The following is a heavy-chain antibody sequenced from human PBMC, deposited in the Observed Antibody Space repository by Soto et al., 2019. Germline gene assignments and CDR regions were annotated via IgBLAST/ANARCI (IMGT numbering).Heavy chain of an antibody. Sequence: QVHLQESGPGLVKPSQTLSLTCTVSGGSMSRGADYWSWIRQHPGEGLEWIGYIYYTGTTYYNPYLRSRVTRSVDTSKKQFALQLSSVTAANTAVYYCAVESTFRRPNWFDPWCQGTLVTVSS. CDR3: AVESTFRRPNWFDP. CDR1: GGSMSRGADY. V-gene: IGHV4-31*03. CDR2: IYYTGTT. D-gene: IGHD1-1*01. J-gene: IGHJ5*02.